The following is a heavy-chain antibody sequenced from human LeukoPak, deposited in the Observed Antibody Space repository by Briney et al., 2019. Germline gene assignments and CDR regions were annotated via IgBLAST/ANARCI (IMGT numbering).Heavy chain of an antibody. J-gene: IGHJ6*03. D-gene: IGHD2-2*01. Sequence: ASVKVSCKASGYTFTGYYMHWVRQAPGQGLEWMGWINPNSGGTNYAQKFQGRVTMTRDTSISTAHMELSRLRSDDTAVYYCARDGSVVPAAGPNMDVWGKGTTVTVSS. CDR2: INPNSGGT. V-gene: IGHV1-2*02. CDR1: GYTFTGYY. CDR3: ARDGSVVPAAGPNMDV.